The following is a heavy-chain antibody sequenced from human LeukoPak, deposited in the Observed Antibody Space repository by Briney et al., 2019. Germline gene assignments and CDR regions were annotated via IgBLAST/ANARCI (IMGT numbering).Heavy chain of an antibody. V-gene: IGHV3-48*04. J-gene: IGHJ6*03. D-gene: IGHD1-7*01. CDR3: ARGDNWNSYYYYYMDV. CDR2: ISSDGSTI. CDR1: EFTFSSYS. Sequence: GGSLRLSCAASEFTFSSYSMNWVRQAPGKGLEWVSYISSDGSTIYYADSVKGRLTISRDNAKNSLYLQMNNLRAEDTAVYYCARGDNWNSYYYYYMDVWGKGTTVTGSS.